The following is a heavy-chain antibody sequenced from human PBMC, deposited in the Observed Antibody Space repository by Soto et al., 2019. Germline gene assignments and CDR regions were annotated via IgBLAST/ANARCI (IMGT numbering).Heavy chain of an antibody. Sequence: EVQLVESGGGLVQPGGSLRLSCVASEFSSDDYTLHWVRQVPGKGLEGISGISWKSDHIDYEDSVKGRFTISKDNAKNSLYLRMSSLRAEATALYYCVRNRDDSKSGGDAFDTWGKGPRVTVSS. CDR3: VRNRDDSKSGGDAFDT. D-gene: IGHD3-22*01. CDR1: EFSSDDYT. V-gene: IGHV3-9*02. J-gene: IGHJ3*02. CDR2: ISWKSDHI.